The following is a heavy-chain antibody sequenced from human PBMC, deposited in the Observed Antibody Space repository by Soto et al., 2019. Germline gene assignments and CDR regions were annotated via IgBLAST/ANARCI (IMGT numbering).Heavy chain of an antibody. V-gene: IGHV4-31*03. Sequence: QVQLQESGPGLVETSQTLSLTCTVSGGSISSGGHYWTWIRQHPGEALEWIGYIYYSGSTYYNPYLKSRVAISVYTSENQFSLKVNSVTAADTDVYYCARRATAVIAHDAFGIWGQGTMVIVSS. J-gene: IGHJ3*02. CDR3: ARRATAVIAHDAFGI. CDR2: IYYSGST. D-gene: IGHD2-21*01. CDR1: GGSISSGGHY.